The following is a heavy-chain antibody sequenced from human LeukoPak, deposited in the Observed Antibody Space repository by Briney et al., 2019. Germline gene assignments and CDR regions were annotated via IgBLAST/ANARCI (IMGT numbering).Heavy chain of an antibody. CDR2: IRYDGSNK. Sequence: PGGSLRLSCAASGFTFSSYGMHWVRQAPGKGLEWVAFIRYDGSNKYYADSVKGRFTISRDNSKNTLYLQMNGLRAEDTAVYYCAKPSLPYSGSYYAPFDYWGQGTLVTVSS. CDR3: AKPSLPYSGSYYAPFDY. J-gene: IGHJ4*02. V-gene: IGHV3-30*02. CDR1: GFTFSSYG. D-gene: IGHD1-26*01.